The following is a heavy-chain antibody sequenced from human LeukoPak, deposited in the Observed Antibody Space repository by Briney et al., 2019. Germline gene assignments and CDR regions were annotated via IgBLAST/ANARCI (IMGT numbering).Heavy chain of an antibody. CDR2: INPSGGST. D-gene: IGHD3-10*01. CDR1: GYTFTSYY. CDR3: ARDLPSMVRGVITSY. J-gene: IGHJ4*02. Sequence: ASVKVSCKASGYTFTSYYMHWVRQAPGQGLEWMGIINPSGGSTSYAQKFQGRVTMTRDTSTSTVYMELSSLRSEDTAVYYCARDLPSMVRGVITSYWGQGTLVTVSS. V-gene: IGHV1-46*01.